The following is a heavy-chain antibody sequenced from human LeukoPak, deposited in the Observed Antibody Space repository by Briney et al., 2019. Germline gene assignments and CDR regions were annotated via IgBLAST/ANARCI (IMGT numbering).Heavy chain of an antibody. CDR1: GYSISSAYY. CDR2: IYHTGST. CDR3: ARDKMGGADY. D-gene: IGHD3-16*01. V-gene: IGHV4-38-2*02. J-gene: IGHJ4*02. Sequence: SETLSLTCAVSGYSISSAYYWGWMRPPPGKGLEWIGSIYHTGSTYYNPSLKSRVTISRDTSKNQFSLKLSSVTAADTAVYYRARDKMGGADYWGQGTLVTVSS.